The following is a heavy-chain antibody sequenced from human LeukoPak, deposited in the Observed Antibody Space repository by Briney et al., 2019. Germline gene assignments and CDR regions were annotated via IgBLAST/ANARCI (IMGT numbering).Heavy chain of an antibody. D-gene: IGHD3-10*01. V-gene: IGHV3-33*01. CDR2: IWYDGSNK. CDR3: ARGPGNLLDAFDI. Sequence: GSLRLSCAASGFTFSSNGMHWVRQAPGKGLEWVAVIWYDGSNKYYADSVKGRFTISRDNSKNTLYLQMNSLRADDTAVYYCARGPGNLLDAFDIRGQGTMVTVSS. CDR1: GFTFSSNG. J-gene: IGHJ3*02.